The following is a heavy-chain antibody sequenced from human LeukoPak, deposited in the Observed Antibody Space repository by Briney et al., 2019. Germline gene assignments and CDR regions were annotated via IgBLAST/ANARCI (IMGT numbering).Heavy chain of an antibody. CDR1: GFTFSSYS. Sequence: PGGSLRLSCAASGFTFSSYSMNWVRQAPGKGLEWVAVISYDGSNKYYADSVKGRFTISRDNSKNTLYLQMNSLRAEDTAVYYCAKDWGSDIYFQHWGQGTLVTVSS. CDR2: ISYDGSNK. V-gene: IGHV3-30*18. CDR3: AKDWGSDIYFQH. D-gene: IGHD2-15*01. J-gene: IGHJ1*01.